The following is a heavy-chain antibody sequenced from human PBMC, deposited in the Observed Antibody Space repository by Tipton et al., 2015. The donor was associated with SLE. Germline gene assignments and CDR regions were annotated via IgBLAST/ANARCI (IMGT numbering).Heavy chain of an antibody. D-gene: IGHD4-23*01. CDR3: ASGAVVSPFDY. Sequence: TLSLTCTVSGGSISSGSYYWSWIRQPAGKGLEWIGRIYTSGGTNYNPSLKSRVTISVGTSKNQFSLKLSSVTAADTAVYYCASGAVVSPFDYWGQGTLVTVSS. CDR2: IYTSGGT. CDR1: GGSISSGSYY. V-gene: IGHV4-61*02. J-gene: IGHJ4*02.